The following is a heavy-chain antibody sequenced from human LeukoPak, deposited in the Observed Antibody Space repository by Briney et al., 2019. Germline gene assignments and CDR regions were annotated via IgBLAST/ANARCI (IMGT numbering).Heavy chain of an antibody. J-gene: IGHJ4*02. V-gene: IGHV4-34*01. Sequence: SETLSLTCAVYGGSFSGYYWSWIRQPPGKGLEWIGEINHSGSTNYNPSLKSRVTISVDTSKNQFSLKLSSVTAADTAVYYCARVYYDSSGYYYWGRGILVTVSS. CDR1: GGSFSGYY. D-gene: IGHD3-22*01. CDR2: INHSGST. CDR3: ARVYYDSSGYYY.